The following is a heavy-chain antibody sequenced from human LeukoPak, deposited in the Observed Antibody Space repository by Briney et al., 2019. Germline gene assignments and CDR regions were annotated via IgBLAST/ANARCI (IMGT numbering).Heavy chain of an antibody. V-gene: IGHV3-30*02. J-gene: IGHJ6*02. CDR1: GFTFSSYG. Sequence: RGSLRLSCAASGFTFSSYGMHWVRQAPGKGLEWVAFIRYDGSNKYYADSVKGRFTISRDNSKNTLYLQMNSLRAEDTAVYYCAKGRSGSSALKDVWGQGTTVTVSS. CDR3: AKGRSGSSALKDV. CDR2: IRYDGSNK. D-gene: IGHD2-2*01.